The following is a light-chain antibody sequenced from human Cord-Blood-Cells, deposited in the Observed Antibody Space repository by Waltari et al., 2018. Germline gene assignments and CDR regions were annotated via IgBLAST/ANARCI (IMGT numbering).Light chain of an antibody. CDR1: QRVGSK. CDR2: GAS. Sequence: EIVMTQPPATLSVSPGERATLSCRASQRVGSKLAWYQQKPGQAPRLLIYGASTRAAGIPARFSGSGSGTEFTLTISSLQSEDFAVYYCQQYNNWPPWTFGQGTKVEIK. V-gene: IGKV3-15*01. J-gene: IGKJ1*01. CDR3: QQYNNWPPWT.